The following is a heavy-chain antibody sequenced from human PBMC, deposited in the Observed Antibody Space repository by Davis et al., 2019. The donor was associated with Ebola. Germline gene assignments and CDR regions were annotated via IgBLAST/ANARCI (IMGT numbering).Heavy chain of an antibody. CDR1: RGIFSRYT. CDR3: ARRDRLRQKYGLDV. V-gene: IGHV1-69*02. CDR2: TPPILGIA. J-gene: IGHJ6*02. Sequence: SVTVSRKASRGIFSRYTISWVRQAPGQALDWMGMTPPILGIANYAQKFQGRVTITTDKSKSTAYLELTSLRPEDTAVYFCARRDRLRQKYGLDVWGQGTTVTVSS.